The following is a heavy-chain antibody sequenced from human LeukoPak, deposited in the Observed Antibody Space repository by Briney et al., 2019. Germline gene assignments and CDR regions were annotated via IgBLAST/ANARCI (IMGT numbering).Heavy chain of an antibody. CDR1: GGSFSGYY. J-gene: IGHJ5*02. CDR2: INHSGST. Sequence: PSETLSLTCAVYGGSFSGYYWSWIRQPPGKGLEWIGEINHSGSTNYNPSLKSRVTTSVDTSKNQFSLKLSSVTAADTAVYYCASTLGYCSSTSCPNWFDPWGQGTLVTVSS. D-gene: IGHD2-2*01. V-gene: IGHV4-34*01. CDR3: ASTLGYCSSTSCPNWFDP.